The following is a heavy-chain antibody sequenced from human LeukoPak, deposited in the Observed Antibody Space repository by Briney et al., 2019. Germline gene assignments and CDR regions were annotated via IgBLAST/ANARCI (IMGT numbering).Heavy chain of an antibody. J-gene: IGHJ4*02. CDR1: GYTFTSYG. V-gene: IGHV1-18*01. CDR2: ISGYNGNT. D-gene: IGHD3-22*01. Sequence: ASVKVSCKASGYTFTSYGISWVRQAPGQGLEWMGWISGYNGNTKYAQKFQGRLTMTTDTSTSTAYMELRSLRSDDTAVYYCARGCRSYDSSGYYPIDYWGQGTLVTVSS. CDR3: ARGCRSYDSSGYYPIDY.